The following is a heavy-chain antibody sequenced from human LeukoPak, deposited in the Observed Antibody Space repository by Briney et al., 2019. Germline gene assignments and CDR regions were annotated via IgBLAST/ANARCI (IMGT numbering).Heavy chain of an antibody. Sequence: ASVKVSCKASGYTFTSYDINWVRQATGQGLEWMGWMNPNSGNTGYAQKFQGRVTMTRNTSISTAYMELSSLRSGDTAVYYCARVRYYGSAPPYYYYYYGMDVWGQGTTVTVSS. CDR2: MNPNSGNT. J-gene: IGHJ6*02. CDR3: ARVRYYGSAPPYYYYYYGMDV. CDR1: GYTFTSYD. V-gene: IGHV1-8*01. D-gene: IGHD3-10*01.